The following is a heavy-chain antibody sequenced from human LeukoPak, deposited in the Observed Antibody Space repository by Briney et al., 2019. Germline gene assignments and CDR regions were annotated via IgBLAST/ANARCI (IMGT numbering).Heavy chain of an antibody. CDR3: AKDAEYSSSWYYFDY. CDR1: GFTFSSYG. Sequence: GGSLRLSCAASGFTFSSYGMHWVRQAPGKGLEWVAFIRYDGSNKYYADSVKGRFTISGDNSKNTLYLQMNSLRAEDTAVYYCAKDAEYSSSWYYFDYWGQGTLVTVSS. D-gene: IGHD6-13*01. V-gene: IGHV3-30*02. CDR2: IRYDGSNK. J-gene: IGHJ4*02.